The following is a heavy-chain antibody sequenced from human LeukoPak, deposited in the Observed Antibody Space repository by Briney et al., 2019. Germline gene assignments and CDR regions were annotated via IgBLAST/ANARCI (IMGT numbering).Heavy chain of an antibody. D-gene: IGHD4-23*01. Sequence: GGSLRLSCAAPGFTFSSYAMNWVRQAPGKGLEWVSGIGYTGDSTFYADSVKGRFTVSRDSSKNTLFLHMNSLRAEDTALYYCAKSPTVDAAFDIWGQGTMVTVSS. CDR1: GFTFSSYA. CDR3: AKSPTVDAAFDI. CDR2: IGYTGDST. V-gene: IGHV3-23*01. J-gene: IGHJ3*02.